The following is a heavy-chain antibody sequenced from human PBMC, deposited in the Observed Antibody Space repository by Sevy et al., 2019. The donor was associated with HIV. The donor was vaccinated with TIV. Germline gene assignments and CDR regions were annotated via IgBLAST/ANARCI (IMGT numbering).Heavy chain of an antibody. J-gene: IGHJ4*02. D-gene: IGHD1-26*01. CDR1: QFNFDTYA. V-gene: IGHV3-33*01. Sequence: GGSLRLSCVGSQFNFDTYARHWVRQAPGKGLEWVSMIWYDGSDAYYADSVKGRFAISRDDSKNTVFLQMNSLRAEDTAIYFCATNMVHAGAYYSYFDYWGQGSLVTVSS. CDR3: ATNMVHAGAYYSYFDY. CDR2: IWYDGSDA.